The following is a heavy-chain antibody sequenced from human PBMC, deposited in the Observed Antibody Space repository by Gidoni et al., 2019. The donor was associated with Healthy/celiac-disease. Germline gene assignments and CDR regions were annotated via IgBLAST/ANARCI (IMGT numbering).Heavy chain of an antibody. CDR1: GFIFSSYS. Sequence: GGLVQPGGSLRLSCAASGFIFSSYSMSWVRQAPGKGLEWLSAISGSGGSTSYADSVKSRFTISRDNSKNTLYLQMNRLSAEDTAVYYCAKGPGVAVAGTDYWGQGTLVTVSS. CDR2: ISGSGGST. J-gene: IGHJ4*02. CDR3: AKGPGVAVAGTDY. D-gene: IGHD6-19*01. V-gene: IGHV3-23*01.